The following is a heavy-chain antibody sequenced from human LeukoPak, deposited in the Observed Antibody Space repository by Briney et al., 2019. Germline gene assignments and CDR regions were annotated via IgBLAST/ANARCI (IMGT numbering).Heavy chain of an antibody. D-gene: IGHD2-8*02. CDR1: GFTFSNYA. V-gene: IGHV3-23*01. CDR3: AKDPPGSGPDFDY. J-gene: IGHJ4*02. Sequence: GGSLRLPCAASGFTFSNYAMNWVRQAPGKGLEWVSGISGSGGSTYYADSVKGRFTISRDNSKNTLYLQMNSLRAEDTAVYYCAKDPPGSGPDFDYWGQGTLVTVSS. CDR2: ISGSGGST.